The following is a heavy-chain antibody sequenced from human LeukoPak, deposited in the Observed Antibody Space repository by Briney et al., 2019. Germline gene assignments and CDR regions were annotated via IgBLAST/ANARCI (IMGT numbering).Heavy chain of an antibody. J-gene: IGHJ4*02. V-gene: IGHV1-2*02. Sequence: ASVKVSCKASVYTFTGYYMHWVRQAPGQGLEWMGWINPNSGGTNYAQKFQGRVTMTRDTSIGTAYMELSRLRSDDTAVYYCARVIGSAAAIDYWGQGTLVTVSS. CDR3: ARVIGSAAAIDY. CDR1: VYTFTGYY. D-gene: IGHD6-13*01. CDR2: INPNSGGT.